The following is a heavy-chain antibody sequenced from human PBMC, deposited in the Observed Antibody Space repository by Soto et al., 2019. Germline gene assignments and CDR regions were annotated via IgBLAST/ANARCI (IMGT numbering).Heavy chain of an antibody. J-gene: IGHJ6*02. V-gene: IGHV3-66*01. CDR2: IYSGGST. Sequence: EVQLVESGGGLVRPGGSLRLSCAASGFTVSSNYMSWVRQAPGKGLEWVSVIYSGGSTYYADSVKGRFTISRDNSKNTLYLQMNSLRAEDTAVYYCARAGDYGGFDYYYGMDVWGQGTTVTVSS. CDR1: GFTVSSNY. D-gene: IGHD4-17*01. CDR3: ARAGDYGGFDYYYGMDV.